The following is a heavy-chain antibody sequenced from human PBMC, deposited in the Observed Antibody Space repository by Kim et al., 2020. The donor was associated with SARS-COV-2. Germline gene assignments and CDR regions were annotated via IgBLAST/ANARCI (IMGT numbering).Heavy chain of an antibody. CDR3: ARLDYGNSLLYFDS. D-gene: IGHD4-17*01. J-gene: IGHJ3*01. Sequence: SETLSLTCSVSGGSISSGDYLWGWVRRPPGKGLEWIGYTSYKGSAFYNPPLQSRVSISVDTSKNHFSLNLNSVSAADTAVYFCARLDYGNSLLYFDSWG. CDR1: GGSISSGDYL. CDR2: TSYKGSA. V-gene: IGHV4-30-4*01.